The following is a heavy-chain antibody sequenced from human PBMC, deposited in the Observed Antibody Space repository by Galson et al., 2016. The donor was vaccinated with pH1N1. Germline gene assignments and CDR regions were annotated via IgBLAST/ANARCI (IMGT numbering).Heavy chain of an antibody. CDR2: IYPGDSDT. CDR3: ARLSMDPPYYFYFYMDV. J-gene: IGHJ6*03. CDR1: GYSFATDW. Sequence: QSGAEVKKAGESLKISCQASGYSFATDWIGWVRQTPGKGLEWVGNIYPGDSDTKYSPSFQGQVTMSVDKSISTAYLQWTSLKASDTAMYYCARLSMDPPYYFYFYMDVWGKGTTVTVSS. V-gene: IGHV5-51*03. D-gene: IGHD2/OR15-2a*01.